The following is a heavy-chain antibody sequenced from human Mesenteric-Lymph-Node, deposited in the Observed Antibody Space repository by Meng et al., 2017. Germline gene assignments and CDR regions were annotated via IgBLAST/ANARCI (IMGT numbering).Heavy chain of an antibody. V-gene: IGHV3-30*04. D-gene: IGHD6-6*01. CDR1: GFAFSNYA. J-gene: IGHJ6*02. Sequence: GGSLRLSCAASGFAFSNYAIHWVRQAPGKGLEWVAVISDDANQKYYAHSVKGRFTISRDNSKDTVYLQTNSLRDEDTAVYYCARDQLAMVSRHGMDVWGQGTTVTVSS. CDR3: ARDQLAMVSRHGMDV. CDR2: ISDDANQK.